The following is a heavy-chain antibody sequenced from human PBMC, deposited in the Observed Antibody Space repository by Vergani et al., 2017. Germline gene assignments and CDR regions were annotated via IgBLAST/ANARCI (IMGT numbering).Heavy chain of an antibody. CDR2: INHSGST. D-gene: IGHD1-26*01. CDR1: GGSFSGYY. J-gene: IGHJ3*02. Sequence: QVQLQQWGAGLLKPSETLSLTCAVYGGSFSGYYWSWIRQPPGKGLEWIGEINHSGSTNYNPSLKSRVTISVDTSKNQFSLKLSSVTAADTAVYYCARWGRLGGSYPQFDAFDIWGQGTMVTVSS. CDR3: ARWGRLGGSYPQFDAFDI. V-gene: IGHV4-34*01.